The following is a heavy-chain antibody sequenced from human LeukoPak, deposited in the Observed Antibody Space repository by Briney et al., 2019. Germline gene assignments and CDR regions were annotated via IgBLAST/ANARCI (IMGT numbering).Heavy chain of an antibody. CDR2: ISGSGGST. J-gene: IGHJ4*02. D-gene: IGHD3-22*01. Sequence: GGSLRLSCEASRFSFSNSAMSWVRQAPGKGLEWVSVISGSGGSTYYADSVKGRFTISRDNAKNTLYLQMSSLRAEDTAVYYCATGNYYDSRGYYTFGHWGQGTLVTVSS. V-gene: IGHV3-23*01. CDR3: ATGNYYDSRGYYTFGH. CDR1: RFSFSNSA.